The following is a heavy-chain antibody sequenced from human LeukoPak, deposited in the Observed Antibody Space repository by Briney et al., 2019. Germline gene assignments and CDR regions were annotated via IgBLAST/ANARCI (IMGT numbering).Heavy chain of an antibody. J-gene: IGHJ1*01. CDR2: IKSDGST. D-gene: IGHD3-22*01. CDR3: ARAPSEIGGYYPEYFRH. Sequence: GGSLRLSCAASGFTFSTDWMHWVRQAPGKGLVWVSRIKSDGSTNYADSVKGRFTISRDNAKNTVSLQMNSLRAEDTGVYYCARAPSEIGGYYPEYFRHWGQSTLVTVSS. V-gene: IGHV3-74*01. CDR1: GFTFSTDW.